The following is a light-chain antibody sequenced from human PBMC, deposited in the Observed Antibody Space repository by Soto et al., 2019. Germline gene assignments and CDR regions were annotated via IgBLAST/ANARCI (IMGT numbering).Light chain of an antibody. CDR3: QQYYTWPVT. CDR1: QGINRN. Sequence: IVMTQSPATLSVSPGESVTFSCRASQGINRNLAWYQQKPGQAPRLLISGASTGATGIPARFSGSGSGTEFTLTINSLQSEDSAVYYCQQYYTWPVTFGGGTEVDIK. J-gene: IGKJ4*01. CDR2: GAS. V-gene: IGKV3-15*01.